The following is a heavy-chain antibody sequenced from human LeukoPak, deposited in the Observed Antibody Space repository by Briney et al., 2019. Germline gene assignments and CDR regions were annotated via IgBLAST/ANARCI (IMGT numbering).Heavy chain of an antibody. CDR3: ARVSYDILTGYPNWFDP. CDR1: GGSISSYY. Sequence: SETLSLTCTVSGGSISSYYWSWIRQPPGKGLEWIGYIYYSGSTNYNPSLKSRVTISVDTSKNQFSLNLSSVTAADTAVYYCARVSYDILTGYPNWFDPWGQGTLVTVSS. D-gene: IGHD3-9*01. CDR2: IYYSGST. V-gene: IGHV4-59*01. J-gene: IGHJ5*02.